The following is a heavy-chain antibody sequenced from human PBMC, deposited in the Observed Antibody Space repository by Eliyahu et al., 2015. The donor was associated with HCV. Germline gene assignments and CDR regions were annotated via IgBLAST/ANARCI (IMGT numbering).Heavy chain of an antibody. Sequence: EEQLVESGGGLVKPGGSLRLSCVASGFSFXSYTMNWVRQAPGKGLEWVSYISASSKSKLYAESLKDRFTISRDNAKNSLYLQMYGLRAEDTAVYYCVREARGGYCSGANCYFDLWGQGTLVTVSS. J-gene: IGHJ4*02. D-gene: IGHD2-15*01. V-gene: IGHV3-21*02. CDR1: GFSFXSYT. CDR2: ISASSKSK. CDR3: VREARGGYCSGANCYFDL.